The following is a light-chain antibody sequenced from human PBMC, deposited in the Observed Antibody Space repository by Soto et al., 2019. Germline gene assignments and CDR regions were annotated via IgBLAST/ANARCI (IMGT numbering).Light chain of an antibody. J-gene: IGKJ1*01. CDR3: QQYNNWPRT. CDR1: QSVSSD. Sequence: EIVMTQSPATVSVSPGERATLSCRASQSVSSDLAWYHQKPGQAPRLLIYSASTRATGIPARFSGSGSGTEFTLTINSLQSEDFAVYYCQQYNNWPRTFGQGTKVDIK. V-gene: IGKV3-15*01. CDR2: SAS.